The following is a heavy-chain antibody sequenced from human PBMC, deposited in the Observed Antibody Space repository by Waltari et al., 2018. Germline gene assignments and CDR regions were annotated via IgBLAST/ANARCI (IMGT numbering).Heavy chain of an antibody. CDR2: IIYRDERI. J-gene: IGHJ5*02. CDR1: GFAFRDYA. V-gene: IGHV3-23*03. D-gene: IGHD2-21*01. Sequence: EVQLVESGGGFVQPGRSQRLTGAASGFAFRDYAMNWVRQTPEKGLEWVSIIYRDERIFYADSVGGRFTVSRDNAKYTVYLEMTSLRAEDRAVYYCVKGGGDDWLGWFDTWGQRVLVTVYS. CDR3: VKGGGDDWLGWFDT.